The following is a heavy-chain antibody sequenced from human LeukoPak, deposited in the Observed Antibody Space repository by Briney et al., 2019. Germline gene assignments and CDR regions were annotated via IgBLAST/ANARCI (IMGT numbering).Heavy chain of an antibody. V-gene: IGHV4-59*01. CDR3: ASVHNSRTFWFDP. CDR1: SGSISEYY. J-gene: IGHJ5*02. D-gene: IGHD6-13*01. Sequence: SETLSLXCIVSSGSISEYYWRWIRQPPGKGLESIGYIYFSGSTSYNPSLKSRATISVDTSKNQLSLKLTSVTAADTAVYYCASVHNSRTFWFDPWGQGTLVTVSS. CDR2: IYFSGST.